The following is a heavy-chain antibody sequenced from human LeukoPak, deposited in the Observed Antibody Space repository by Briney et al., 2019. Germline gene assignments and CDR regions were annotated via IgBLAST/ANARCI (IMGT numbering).Heavy chain of an antibody. CDR1: GASISGFY. CDR2: IHYSGST. V-gene: IGHV4-59*01. CDR3: ARGYAYGDTGSFDY. D-gene: IGHD4-17*01. J-gene: IGHJ4*02. Sequence: SETLSLTCTVSGASISGFYWSWIRQPPGKRLEWIGYIHYSGSTTCNPSFKSRVTIPVDTSKNQFSLRLSSVTAADTALYYCARGYAYGDTGSFDYWGQGALVTVSS.